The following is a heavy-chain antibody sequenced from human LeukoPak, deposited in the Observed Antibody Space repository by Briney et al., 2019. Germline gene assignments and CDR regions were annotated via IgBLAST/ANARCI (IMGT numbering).Heavy chain of an antibody. CDR3: ARDNVAGITMVRGVMYYYYMDV. CDR1: GYTFTGYY. Sequence: ASVKVSCKASGYTFTGYYMHWVRQAPGQGLEWMGWINPNSGGTNYAQKFQGRVTMTRDTSISIAYMELSRLRSDDTAVYYCARDNVAGITMVRGVMYYYYMDVWGKGTTVTISS. D-gene: IGHD3-10*01. CDR2: INPNSGGT. V-gene: IGHV1-2*02. J-gene: IGHJ6*03.